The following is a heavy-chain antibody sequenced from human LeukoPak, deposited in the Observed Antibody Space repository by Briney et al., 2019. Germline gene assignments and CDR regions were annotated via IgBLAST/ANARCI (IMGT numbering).Heavy chain of an antibody. CDR3: ARAARGSYYDFDY. J-gene: IGHJ4*02. CDR2: IYSGGST. CDR1: GFTVSSNY. V-gene: IGHV3-53*01. D-gene: IGHD1-26*01. Sequence: GGSLRLSCAASGFTVSSNYMSWVRQAPGKGLEWASVIYSGGSTYYADSVKGRFTISRDNSKNTLYLQMNSLRAEDTAVYYCARAARGSYYDFDYWGQGTLVTVSS.